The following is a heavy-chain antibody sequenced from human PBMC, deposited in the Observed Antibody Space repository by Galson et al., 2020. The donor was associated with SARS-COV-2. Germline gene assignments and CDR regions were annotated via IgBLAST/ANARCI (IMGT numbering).Heavy chain of an antibody. J-gene: IGHJ6*02. D-gene: IGHD5-18*01. CDR1: GFTLSSYS. V-gene: IGHV3-64D*06. CDR3: VKDPIFIWPQLSYGMDV. Sequence: ESLKISCSTSGFTLSSYSMHWVRQTPGKVLVYVSAILIKAACTYYSHSFKATVTISRDNSKNTLYLQMSSLRAEDTAVYYCVKDPIFIWPQLSYGMDVWGQGTTVTVSS. CDR2: ILIKAACT.